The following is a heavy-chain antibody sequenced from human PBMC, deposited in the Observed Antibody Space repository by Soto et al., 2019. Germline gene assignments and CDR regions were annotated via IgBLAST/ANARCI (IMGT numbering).Heavy chain of an antibody. CDR3: ARSEQWLTT. Sequence: SQPLSLSCAISGDSVSRNSAACNWIRQSPSRGHEWLGRTYFRPNGQYGYAVSVRSRITMKADTSKKQFSLQVNSVTPEDMAVYYCARSEQWLTTSGQGTLVTVSS. D-gene: IGHD6-19*01. J-gene: IGHJ5*02. CDR1: GDSVSRNSAA. CDR2: TYFRPNGQY. V-gene: IGHV6-1*01.